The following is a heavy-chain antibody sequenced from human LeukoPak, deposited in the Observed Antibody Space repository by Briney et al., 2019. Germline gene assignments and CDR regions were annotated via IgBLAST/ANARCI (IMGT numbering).Heavy chain of an antibody. CDR3: ARSQKPDSSGPFGFSPYYYGMDV. D-gene: IGHD6-19*01. Sequence: GESLKISCKGSGYSFTSYWIGWVRQMPGKGLEWMGIIYPGDSDTRYSPSFQGQVTISGDKSISTAYLQWSSLKASDTAMYYCARSQKPDSSGPFGFSPYYYGMDVWGXGTTVTVSS. CDR1: GYSFTSYW. J-gene: IGHJ6*02. V-gene: IGHV5-51*01. CDR2: IYPGDSDT.